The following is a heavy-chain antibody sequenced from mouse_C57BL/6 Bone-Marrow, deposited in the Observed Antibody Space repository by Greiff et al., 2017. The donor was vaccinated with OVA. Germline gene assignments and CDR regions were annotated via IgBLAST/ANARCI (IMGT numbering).Heavy chain of an antibody. Sequence: VKQRPGQGLEWIGRIHPSDSDTNYNQKFKGKATLTVDKSSSTAYMQLSSLTSEDSAVYYCAIPIYYRPWFAYWGQGTLVTVSA. CDR3: AIPIYYRPWFAY. V-gene: IGHV1-74*01. D-gene: IGHD1-1*01. J-gene: IGHJ3*01. CDR2: IHPSDSDT.